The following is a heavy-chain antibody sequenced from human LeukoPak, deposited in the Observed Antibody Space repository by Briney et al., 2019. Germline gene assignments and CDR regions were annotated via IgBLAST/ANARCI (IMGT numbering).Heavy chain of an antibody. J-gene: IGHJ6*02. CDR3: ARSSYSSGRYGGLDV. CDR1: GDSFTSTDDF. D-gene: IGHD3-22*01. CDR2: INYSGKT. Sequence: SETLSLTCTVSGDSFTSTDDFWGWIRQPPGKGLEWIGSINYSGKTYYNPSLKSRVIISVDTSKNQVSLRLSSVTAADTAVYYCARSSYSSGRYGGLDVWGQGTTVTVSS. V-gene: IGHV4-39*01.